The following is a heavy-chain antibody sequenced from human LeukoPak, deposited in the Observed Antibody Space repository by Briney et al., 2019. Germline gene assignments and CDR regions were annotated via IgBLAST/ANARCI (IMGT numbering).Heavy chain of an antibody. D-gene: IGHD5-12*01. V-gene: IGHV3-15*01. CDR1: GFTFSNAW. CDR3: TTARGYSGYDDTYYFVY. J-gene: IGHJ4*02. CDR2: IKSKTDGGTT. Sequence: GGSLGLSCAASGFTFSNAWMSWVRQAPGKGLEWVGRIKSKTDGGTTDYAAPVKGRFTISRDDSKNTLYLQMNSLKTEDTAVYYCTTARGYSGYDDTYYFVYWGQGTLVTVSS.